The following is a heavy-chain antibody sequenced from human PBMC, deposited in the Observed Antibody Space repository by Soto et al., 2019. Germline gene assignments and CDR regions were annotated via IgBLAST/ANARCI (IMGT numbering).Heavy chain of an antibody. CDR3: ARDPGWDFWGGYYRYYYYYYMDV. J-gene: IGHJ6*03. V-gene: IGHV1-3*01. CDR1: GYTFTSYA. CDR2: INAGNGNT. Sequence: QVQLVQSGAEVKKPGASVKVSCKASGYTFTSYAMHWVRQAPGQRLEWMGWINAGNGNTKYSQKFQGRVTITRDTSASTAYMELRSLRSEDTAVYYCARDPGWDFWGGYYRYYYYYYMDVWGKGTTVTVSS. D-gene: IGHD3-3*01.